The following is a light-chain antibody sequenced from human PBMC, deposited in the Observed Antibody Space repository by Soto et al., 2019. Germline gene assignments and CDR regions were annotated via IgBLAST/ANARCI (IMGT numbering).Light chain of an antibody. CDR2: QTS. CDR3: HQRQSWPRT. Sequence: IVLTQSPATLSSFPVDRVTLSCRASQYINTRLAWYQHRPGQAPRLLIYQTSIRAAGIPARFSASGSGTDFTLTISDVQPEDFALYYCHQRQSWPRTFGQGTKVDIK. CDR1: QYINTR. V-gene: IGKV3-11*01. J-gene: IGKJ1*01.